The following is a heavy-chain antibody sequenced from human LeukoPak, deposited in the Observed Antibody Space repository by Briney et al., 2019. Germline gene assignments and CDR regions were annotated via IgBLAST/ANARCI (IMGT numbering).Heavy chain of an antibody. CDR2: ISYDGSNK. CDR3: ARDRAIWDAFDI. J-gene: IGHJ3*02. V-gene: IGHV3-30-3*01. D-gene: IGHD3-3*01. CDR1: GFTFSSYA. Sequence: GGSLRLSCVASGFTFSSYAMHWVRQAPGKGLEWVAVISYDGSNKYYADSVKGRFTISRDNSKNTLYLQMNSLRAEDTAVYYCARDRAIWDAFDIWGQGTMVTVSS.